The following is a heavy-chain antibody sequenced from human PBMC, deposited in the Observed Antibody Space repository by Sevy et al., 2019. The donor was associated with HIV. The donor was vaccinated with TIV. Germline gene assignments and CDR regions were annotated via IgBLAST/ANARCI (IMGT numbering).Heavy chain of an antibody. J-gene: IGHJ6*02. Sequence: ASVKVSCKVSGYTLTELSMHWVRQAPGKGLEWMGGFDPEDGETIYAQKFQGRVTMTEDTSTDTAYMELGSLRSEDTAVYYCATEAAAGPPYYYYYYGMDVWGQGTTVTVSS. D-gene: IGHD6-13*01. CDR2: FDPEDGET. CDR1: GYTLTELS. V-gene: IGHV1-24*01. CDR3: ATEAAAGPPYYYYYYGMDV.